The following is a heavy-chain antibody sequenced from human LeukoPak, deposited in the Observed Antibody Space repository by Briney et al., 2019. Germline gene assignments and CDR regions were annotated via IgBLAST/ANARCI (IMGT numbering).Heavy chain of an antibody. Sequence: GGSLRLSCAASGFTVSSNYMSWVRQAPGKGLEWVAAISVSGASTYYADSVKGRFTISRDNSENTLYLQMDSLRAEDTAVYYCAKGSSSGWPSRDYFNYWGQGTLVTVSS. V-gene: IGHV3-23*01. CDR2: ISVSGAST. D-gene: IGHD6-19*01. CDR1: GFTVSSNY. CDR3: AKGSSSGWPSRDYFNY. J-gene: IGHJ4*02.